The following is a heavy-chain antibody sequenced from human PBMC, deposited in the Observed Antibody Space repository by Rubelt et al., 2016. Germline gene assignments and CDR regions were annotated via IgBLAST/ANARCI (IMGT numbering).Heavy chain of an antibody. V-gene: IGHV4-34*01. CDR3: ARVPPPPRDGVD. CDR1: GGSFSGYY. Sequence: QVQLQQWGAGLLKPSETLSLTCAVYGGSFSGYYWSWIRKPPGKGLEWIGEINHSGSTNYNPSLKSRVTISVDTSKNQFSLKLRSVTAADTAVYYCARVPPPPRDGVDWGQGTLVTVSS. J-gene: IGHJ4*02. CDR2: INHSGST. D-gene: IGHD3-10*01.